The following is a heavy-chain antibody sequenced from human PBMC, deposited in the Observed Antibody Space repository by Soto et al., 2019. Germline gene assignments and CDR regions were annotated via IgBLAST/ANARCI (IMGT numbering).Heavy chain of an antibody. CDR1: GYTLTELS. V-gene: IGHV1-24*01. J-gene: IGHJ4*02. Sequence: ASVKVSCKVSGYTLTELSMHWVRQAPGKGLEWMGGFDPEDGETIYAQKFQGRVTMTEDTSTYTAYMELSSLRSGDTAVYYCATLGAGAAAVRVDYWGQGTLVTVSS. D-gene: IGHD6-13*01. CDR3: ATLGAGAAAVRVDY. CDR2: FDPEDGET.